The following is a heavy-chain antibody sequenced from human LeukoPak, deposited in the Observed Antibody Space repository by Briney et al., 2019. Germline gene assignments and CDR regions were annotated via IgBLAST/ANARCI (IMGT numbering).Heavy chain of an antibody. CDR2: INHSGST. Sequence: SETLSLTCAVYGGSFSGYYWSWIRQPPGKGLEWIGEINHSGSTNYNPSLKSRVTISVDTSKNQFSLKLSSVTAADTAVYYCARGDGYSSGYPPIHYYYYYYYMDVWGKGTTVTVSS. CDR3: ARGDGYSSGYPPIHYYYYYYYMDV. J-gene: IGHJ6*03. D-gene: IGHD6-19*01. CDR1: GGSFSGYY. V-gene: IGHV4-34*01.